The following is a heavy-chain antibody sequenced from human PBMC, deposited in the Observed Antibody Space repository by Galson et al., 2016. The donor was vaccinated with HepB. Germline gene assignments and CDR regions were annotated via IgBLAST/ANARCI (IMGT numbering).Heavy chain of an antibody. CDR3: AKDKSPYASTWIDY. V-gene: IGHV3-9*01. CDR2: ISWNSLII. J-gene: IGHJ4*02. CDR1: GFTFDDHA. Sequence: SLRLSCAVSGFTFDDHAMHWVRQAPGKGLEWVSGISWNSLIIVYADSVKGRFTVSRDNAENSLYLQVNSLRPEDSAFYYCAKDKSPYASTWIDYWGQGTLVTVSP. D-gene: IGHD2-2*01.